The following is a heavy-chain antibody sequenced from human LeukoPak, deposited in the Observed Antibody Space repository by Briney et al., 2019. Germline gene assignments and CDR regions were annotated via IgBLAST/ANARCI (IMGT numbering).Heavy chain of an antibody. CDR1: DDSITMYY. Sequence: SETLSLTCSVSDDSITMYYWTWIRQPPGKGLEWIGYVDHTGSTNFNPSLNGRVSISRDTTKILFSLRLRSVTAADTAVYFCARGRVSSSTWYSTYYYYFYMDVWGKGTTVTVSS. V-gene: IGHV4-59*01. J-gene: IGHJ6*03. D-gene: IGHD1-1*01. CDR3: ARGRVSSSTWYSTYYYYFYMDV. CDR2: VDHTGST.